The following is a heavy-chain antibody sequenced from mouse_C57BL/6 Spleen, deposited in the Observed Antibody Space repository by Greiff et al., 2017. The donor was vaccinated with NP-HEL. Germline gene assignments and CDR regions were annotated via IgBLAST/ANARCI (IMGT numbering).Heavy chain of an antibody. D-gene: IGHD1-1*01. CDR3: ARYYDGGFDY. CDR1: GFTFSSYA. J-gene: IGHJ2*01. CDR2: ISDGGSYT. V-gene: IGHV5-4*03. Sequence: EVNLVESGGGLVKPGGSLKLSCAASGFTFSSYAMSWVRQTPEKRLEWVATISDGGSYTYYPDNVKGRFTISRDNAKNNLYLQMSHLKSEDTAMYYCARYYDGGFDYWGQGTTLTVSS.